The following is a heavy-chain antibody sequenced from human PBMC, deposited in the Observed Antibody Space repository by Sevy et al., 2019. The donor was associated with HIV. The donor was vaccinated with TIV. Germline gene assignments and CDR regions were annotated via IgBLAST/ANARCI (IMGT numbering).Heavy chain of an antibody. CDR3: ARRTAETTTSGWFDP. CDR1: GASIDSSSYY. V-gene: IGHV4-39*01. D-gene: IGHD4-17*01. Sequence: SETLSLTCTVSGASIDSSSYYWGWIRQPPGKGLEWIVTIYYTGKTYYVPSLKSRVTISADMSNNQFSLRLRSVTAADTAVYYCARRTAETTTSGWFDPWGQGTLVTVSS. J-gene: IGHJ5*02. CDR2: IYYTGKT.